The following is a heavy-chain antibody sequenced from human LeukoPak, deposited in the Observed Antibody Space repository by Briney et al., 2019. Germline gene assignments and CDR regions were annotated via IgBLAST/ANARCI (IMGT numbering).Heavy chain of an antibody. J-gene: IGHJ3*02. V-gene: IGHV3-23*01. CDR3: AKGLSFTIIVVVNADAFDI. CDR2: ISGSCDNT. Sequence: SGGPLRLSCAASGFTFSLYAMSWLRQAPGKGLECVSAISGSCDNTYYADSVKGRFTISRDNSKNTLYLQMNSMRAEDTAVYYCAKGLSFTIIVVVNADAFDIWGQGTMVTVSS. CDR1: GFTFSLYA. D-gene: IGHD3-22*01.